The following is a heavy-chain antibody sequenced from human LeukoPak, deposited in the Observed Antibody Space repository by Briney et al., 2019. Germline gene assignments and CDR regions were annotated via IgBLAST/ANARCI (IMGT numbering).Heavy chain of an antibody. V-gene: IGHV3-21*01. D-gene: IGHD7-27*01. CDR1: GFTFSSYS. Sequence: GGSVRLSCAASGFTFSSYSMNWVRQAPGKGLEWVSSISSSSSYIYYADSVKGRFTISRDNAKNSLYLQMNSLRAEDTAVYYCARDSLAGPPVHYFDYWGQGTLVTVSS. CDR2: ISSSSSYI. CDR3: ARDSLAGPPVHYFDY. J-gene: IGHJ4*02.